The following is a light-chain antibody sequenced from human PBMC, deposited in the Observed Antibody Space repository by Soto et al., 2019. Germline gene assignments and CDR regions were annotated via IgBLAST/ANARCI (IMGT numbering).Light chain of an antibody. J-gene: IGKJ1*01. V-gene: IGKV3-11*01. CDR2: QTS. CDR3: HQRQSWPRT. CDR1: QYINTR. Sequence: IVLTQSPATLSSFPCDRVTLSCRASQYINTRLTWYQHRPGQAPRLLIYQTSSRAAGIPARFSASGSGTDFTLTISDVQPEDFALYYCHQRQSWPRTFGQGTKVDIK.